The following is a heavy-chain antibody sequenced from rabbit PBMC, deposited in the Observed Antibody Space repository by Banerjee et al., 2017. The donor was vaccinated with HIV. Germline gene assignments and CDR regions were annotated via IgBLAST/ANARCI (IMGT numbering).Heavy chain of an antibody. CDR3: ARNYGVYGYAFDL. CDR1: GIDFSSGYD. J-gene: IGHJ4*01. D-gene: IGHD6-1*01. CDR2: IYTGNSGT. V-gene: IGHV1S45*01. Sequence: QEQLVEYGGDLVKPGGTLTLTCKASGIDFSSGYDMSWVRQAPGKGLEWIAWIYTGNSGTAYASWAKGRFTISKTSSTTVTLQVTSLTAADTATYFCARNYGVYGYAFDLWGPGTLVTVS.